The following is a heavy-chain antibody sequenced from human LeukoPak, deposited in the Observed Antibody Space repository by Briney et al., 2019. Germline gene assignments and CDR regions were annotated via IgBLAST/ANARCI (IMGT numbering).Heavy chain of an antibody. J-gene: IGHJ4*02. CDR3: ARVPVGSTQRYFDY. D-gene: IGHD1-26*01. V-gene: IGHV6-1*01. Sequence: SQTLSLTCAISGDSVSSNSAAWIWIRQSPSRGLEWLGRTYYKSKWYNDYAASVKSRITINPDTSKNQFSLQLNSVTPEDTAVYYCARVPVGSTQRYFDYWGQGTLVTVSS. CDR2: TYYKSKWYN. CDR1: GDSVSSNSAA.